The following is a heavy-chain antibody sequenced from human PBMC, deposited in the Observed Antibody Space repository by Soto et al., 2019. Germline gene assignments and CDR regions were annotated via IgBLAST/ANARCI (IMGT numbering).Heavy chain of an antibody. D-gene: IGHD6-19*01. CDR3: AKDGNWLDVFLDL. Sequence: GGSLRLSCVVSGIDLSNYAMTWVRQAPGKGLEWVAISSTSGRSTYHADSVRGRFTISRDNSKNTLYLHMTNLRAEDTAVYYCAKDGNWLDVFLDLWGQGTPVTVSS. CDR1: GIDLSNYA. V-gene: IGHV3-23*01. CDR2: SSTSGRST. J-gene: IGHJ4*02.